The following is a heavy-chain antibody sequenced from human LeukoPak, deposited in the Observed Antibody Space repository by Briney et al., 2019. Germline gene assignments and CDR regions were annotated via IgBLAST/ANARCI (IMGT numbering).Heavy chain of an antibody. CDR3: AKDYWDDDYGAFDI. Sequence: PGGSLRLSCAASGFTFSSHGMSWVRQAPGKGLEWVSAISGSGGSTYYADSVKGRFTISRDNSKNTLYLQMNSLRAEDTAVYYCAKDYWDDDYGAFDIWGQGTMVTVSS. CDR1: GFTFSSHG. J-gene: IGHJ3*02. V-gene: IGHV3-23*01. D-gene: IGHD4-17*01. CDR2: ISGSGGST.